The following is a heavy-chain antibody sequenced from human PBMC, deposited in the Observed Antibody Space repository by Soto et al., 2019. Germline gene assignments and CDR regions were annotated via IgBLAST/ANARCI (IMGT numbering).Heavy chain of an antibody. CDR3: AREPNIVVVPAATTFDY. CDR1: GDSVSSNSSA. V-gene: IGHV6-1*01. D-gene: IGHD2-2*01. Sequence: SQTLSLTCAISGDSVSSNSSAWNWIRHSPSRGLEWLGRTYYRSKWYNDYAVSVKSRITINPDTSKNQFSLQLNSVTPEDTAVYYCAREPNIVVVPAATTFDYWGQGTLVTVSS. J-gene: IGHJ4*02. CDR2: TYYRSKWYN.